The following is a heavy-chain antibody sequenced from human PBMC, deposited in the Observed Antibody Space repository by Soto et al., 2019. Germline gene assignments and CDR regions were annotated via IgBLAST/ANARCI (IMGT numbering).Heavy chain of an antibody. V-gene: IGHV4-39*01. J-gene: IGHJ4*02. CDR1: GCSISSSSYY. CDR3: ARHYSYGADFDY. D-gene: IGHD5-18*01. CDR2: IYYSGST. Sequence: SETLSLTCTVSGCSISSSSYYWGWIRQPPGKGLEWIGSIYYSGSTYYNPSLKSRVTISVDTSKNQFSLKLSSVTAADTAVYYCARHYSYGADFDYWGQGTLVT.